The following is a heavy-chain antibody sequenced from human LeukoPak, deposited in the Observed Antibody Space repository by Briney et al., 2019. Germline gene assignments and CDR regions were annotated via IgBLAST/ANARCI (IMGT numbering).Heavy chain of an antibody. D-gene: IGHD2-15*01. J-gene: IGHJ5*02. Sequence: ASVKVSCKASGGTFSSYAISWVRQAPGQGLEWMGGIIPIFGTANYAQKFQGRVTITADESTSTAYMELSSLRSDDTAVYYCAREEEDCSGGSCYNWFDPWGQGTLVTVSS. V-gene: IGHV1-69*13. CDR2: IIPIFGTA. CDR3: AREEEDCSGGSCYNWFDP. CDR1: GGTFSSYA.